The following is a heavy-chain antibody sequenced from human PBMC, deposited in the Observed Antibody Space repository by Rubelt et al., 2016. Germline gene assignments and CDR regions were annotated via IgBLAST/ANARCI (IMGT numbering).Heavy chain of an antibody. CDR3: ARDLGLGYCPNGVCYTEGGFDC. D-gene: IGHD2-8*01. CDR1: GFTFSDYA. J-gene: IGHJ4*02. CDR2: ITGGSTTK. V-gene: IGHV3-48*04. Sequence: EVQLVESGGGLVQPGGSLRLSCAASGFTFSDYAMNWVRQSPGKGLEWVAYITGGSTTKYYADSVRGRFTISRDNAKNSLYLQLNSLRAGDTAVYFCARDLGLGYCPNGVCYTEGGFDCWGQGTLVTVSS.